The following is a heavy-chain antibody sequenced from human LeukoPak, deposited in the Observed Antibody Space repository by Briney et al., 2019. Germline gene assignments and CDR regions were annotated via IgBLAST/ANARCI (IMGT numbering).Heavy chain of an antibody. V-gene: IGHV3-21*01. CDR1: GFTFSSYS. CDR2: ISSGSGYI. CDR3: ARGYSGSYYFGDY. Sequence: GGSLRLSCAASGFTFSSYSMNWVRQAPGKGLEWVSSISSGSGYIYYADSVKGRFTISRDNAKNSLYLQMNSLRAEDTGVYYCARGYSGSYYFGDYWGQGTLVAVSS. D-gene: IGHD1-26*01. J-gene: IGHJ4*02.